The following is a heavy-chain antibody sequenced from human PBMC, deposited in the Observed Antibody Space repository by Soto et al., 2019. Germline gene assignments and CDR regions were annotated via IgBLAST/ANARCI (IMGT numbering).Heavy chain of an antibody. CDR1: GDSVSSNSAA. V-gene: IGHV6-1*01. CDR3: ARLEYYYGSGSYYDYYYYGMDV. J-gene: IGHJ6*02. D-gene: IGHD3-10*01. Sequence: SQTLSLTCAISGDSVSSNSAAWNWIRQSPSRGLEWLGRTYYRSKWYNDYAVSVKSRITINPDTSKNQFSLQLNSVTPGDTAVYYCARLEYYYGSGSYYDYYYYGMDVWGQGTTVTVSS. CDR2: TYYRSKWYN.